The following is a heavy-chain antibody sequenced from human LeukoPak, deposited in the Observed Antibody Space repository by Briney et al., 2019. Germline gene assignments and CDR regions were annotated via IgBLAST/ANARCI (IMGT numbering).Heavy chain of an antibody. J-gene: IGHJ4*02. V-gene: IGHV4-39*01. D-gene: IGHD6-19*01. Sequence: SETLSLTCTVSADSIISSRYYWGWIRQPPGKGLEWLGSIQYSGSTYYNSSLESRVTISVDTSKNQLSLKLSSVTAADTAVYYCARPGGSDWFYFDHWGQGTLVTVSS. CDR2: IQYSGST. CDR3: ARPGGSDWFYFDH. CDR1: ADSIISSRYY.